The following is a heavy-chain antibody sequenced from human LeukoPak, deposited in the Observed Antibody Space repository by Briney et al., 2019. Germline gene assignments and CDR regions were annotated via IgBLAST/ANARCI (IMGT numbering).Heavy chain of an antibody. V-gene: IGHV4-39*01. CDR2: IYYSGST. J-gene: IGHJ6*03. CDR3: ARVEGDSSSWPTYYYYYYYMDV. Sequence: SETLSLTCTVSGGSISSSNYYWGWIRQPPGKGLEWIGSIYYSGSTFYNPSLKSRVTIFVDTSKNQLSLKLSSVTAADTAVYYCARVEGDSSSWPTYYYYYYYMDVWGKGTTVTVSS. D-gene: IGHD6-13*01. CDR1: GGSISSSNYY.